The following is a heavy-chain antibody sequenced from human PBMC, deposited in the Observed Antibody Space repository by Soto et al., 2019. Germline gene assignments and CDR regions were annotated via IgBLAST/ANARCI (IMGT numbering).Heavy chain of an antibody. J-gene: IGHJ4*02. Sequence: GGSLRLSCAASGFTFSSYAMNWVRQAPGKGLEWVSVISGSGDSTYYADSVKGRFTISRHNSKNTLYLQMNSLRAEDTAVYYCARRSSGWYFDYWGQGTLVTVSS. V-gene: IGHV3-23*01. CDR3: ARRSSGWYFDY. CDR1: GFTFSSYA. D-gene: IGHD6-19*01. CDR2: ISGSGDST.